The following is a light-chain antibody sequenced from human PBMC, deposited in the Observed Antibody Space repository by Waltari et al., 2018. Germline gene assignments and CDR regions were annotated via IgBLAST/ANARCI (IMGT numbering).Light chain of an antibody. Sequence: QSVLTQPPSVSAAPGQKVTISCSGISSNIGNNYVSWSQQLPGTAPKVLIYDNNKRPSGIPDRFSGSKSGTSATLDITGLQTGDEADYYCGTWDSTLSAGVFGGGTQLTVL. CDR2: DNN. V-gene: IGLV1-51*01. CDR3: GTWDSTLSAGV. CDR1: SSNIGNNY. J-gene: IGLJ7*01.